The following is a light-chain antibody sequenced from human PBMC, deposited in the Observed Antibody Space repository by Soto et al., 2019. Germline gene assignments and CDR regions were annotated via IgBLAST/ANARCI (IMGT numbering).Light chain of an antibody. J-gene: IGKJ5*01. Sequence: EIVLTQSPVTLSLSPGERATLSCRASQSVSSSYLAWYHQKPGQAPRLLIYGASSRATGIPDRFSGTGFGTDFTLTIRRLEPEDFAVYYCQQYGSSPLTFGQGTRLEI. CDR1: QSVSSSY. V-gene: IGKV3-20*01. CDR3: QQYGSSPLT. CDR2: GAS.